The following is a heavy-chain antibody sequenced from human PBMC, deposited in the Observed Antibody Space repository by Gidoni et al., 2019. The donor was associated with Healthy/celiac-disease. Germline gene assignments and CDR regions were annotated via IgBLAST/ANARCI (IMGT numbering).Heavy chain of an antibody. V-gene: IGHV3-23*01. CDR1: GFTFSSYA. D-gene: IGHD6-13*01. CDR2: ISGSGGST. CDR3: ATDCIAAADY. Sequence: EVQLLESGGGLVKPGGSLRISCAASGFTFSSYAMSWVRQAPWKGLEWVSAISGSGGSTYYADSVKGRFTISRDNSKNTLYLQMNSLRAEDTAVYYCATDCIAAADYWGQGTLVTVSS. J-gene: IGHJ4*02.